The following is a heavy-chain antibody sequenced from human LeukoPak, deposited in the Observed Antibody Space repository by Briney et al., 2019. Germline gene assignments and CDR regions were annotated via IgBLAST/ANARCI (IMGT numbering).Heavy chain of an antibody. Sequence: PSETLSLTCTVSGGSISSYYWSWIRQPPGKGLEWIGYIYYSGSTNYNPSLKSRVTISVDTSKNQFSLKLSSVIAAGTAVYYCARHYYDSSGYHYQDYGGQGTLVTVSS. J-gene: IGHJ4*02. CDR2: IYYSGST. CDR3: ARHYYDSSGYHYQDY. CDR1: GGSISSYY. D-gene: IGHD3-22*01. V-gene: IGHV4-59*08.